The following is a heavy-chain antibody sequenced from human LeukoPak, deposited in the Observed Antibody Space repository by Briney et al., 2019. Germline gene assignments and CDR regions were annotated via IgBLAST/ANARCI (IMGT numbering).Heavy chain of an antibody. CDR1: GGSISTYY. Sequence: SETLSLTCTVSGGSISTYYWTWIRQPPGKGLEWIGYIYYSGNTNYNPSLKSRVTISVDTSKNQFSLRLSSVTAADTAVYYCARLYSGSFDAFDIWGQGTMVTVSS. J-gene: IGHJ3*02. CDR3: ARLYSGSFDAFDI. D-gene: IGHD1-26*01. V-gene: IGHV4-59*01. CDR2: IYYSGNT.